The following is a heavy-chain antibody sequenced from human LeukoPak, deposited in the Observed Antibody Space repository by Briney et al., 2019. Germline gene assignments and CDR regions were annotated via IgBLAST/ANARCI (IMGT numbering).Heavy chain of an antibody. Sequence: GGSLRLSCAASGFTFSSYGMHWVRQAPGKGLEWVAFIRYDGSNKYYADSVKGRFTIPRDNSKNTLYLQMNSLRAEDTAVYYGAKPDNCKYLAAAFDIGGQGTMVTVSS. CDR3: AKPDNCKYLAAAFDI. J-gene: IGHJ3*02. CDR1: GFTFSSYG. D-gene: IGHD1-7*01. V-gene: IGHV3-30*02. CDR2: IRYDGSNK.